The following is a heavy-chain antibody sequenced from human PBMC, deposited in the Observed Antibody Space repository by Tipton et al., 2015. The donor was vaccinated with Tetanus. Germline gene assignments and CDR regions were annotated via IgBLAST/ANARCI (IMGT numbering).Heavy chain of an antibody. CDR2: ITSKAYGATP. Sequence: SLRLSCTGSGFTFGDYAMIWFRQPPGKGLEWVSFITSKAYGATPEYAASVKGRFTFSRDDSKRIAYLQMNSLKTEDTAVYYCAKASTLYDESGYYHRTFDSWGQGTLVTVSP. D-gene: IGHD3-22*01. V-gene: IGHV3-49*03. J-gene: IGHJ4*02. CDR1: GFTFGDYA. CDR3: AKASTLYDESGYYHRTFDS.